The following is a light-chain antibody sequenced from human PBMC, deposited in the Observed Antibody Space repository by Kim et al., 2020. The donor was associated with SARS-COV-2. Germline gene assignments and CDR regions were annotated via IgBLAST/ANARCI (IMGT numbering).Light chain of an antibody. CDR3: QQLNTYPLT. Sequence: SVGDRVTMTCLSSQGSSNYLAGNQQKPGKATKLRIDAAFTLQNGVPSRFSGSRTGTEVTLTISNLQPEDSATYYCQQLNTYPLTFGGGTKVYNK. CDR1: QGSSNY. J-gene: IGKJ4*01. CDR2: AAF. V-gene: IGKV1-9*01.